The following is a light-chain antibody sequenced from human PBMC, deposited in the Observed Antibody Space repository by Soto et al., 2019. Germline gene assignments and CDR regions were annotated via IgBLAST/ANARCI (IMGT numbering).Light chain of an antibody. Sequence: VVLTQSPATLSVSPGERATLSCRANQSVTNNLAWYHQRPGQAPRLLMYSVSARTTGVPARFSGSGSGTEFTLTISSLQSEDFATYYCQQYNSYSRTFGQGTKVEIK. J-gene: IGKJ1*01. V-gene: IGKV3-15*01. CDR2: SVS. CDR1: QSVTNN. CDR3: QQYNSYSRT.